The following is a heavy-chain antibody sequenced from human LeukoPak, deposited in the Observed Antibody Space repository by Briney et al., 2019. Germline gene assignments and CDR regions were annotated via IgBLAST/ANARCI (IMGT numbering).Heavy chain of an antibody. CDR1: GFTFSSYS. Sequence: GGSLRLSCAASGFTFSSYSMNWVRQAPGKGLEWVSSISSSSSYIYYADSVKGRFTISRDNAKNSLYLQMNSLRAEDTAVYYCARDVSETPSGSYKFDYWGQGTLVTVSS. V-gene: IGHV3-21*01. J-gene: IGHJ4*02. D-gene: IGHD1-26*01. CDR2: ISSSSSYI. CDR3: ARDVSETPSGSYKFDY.